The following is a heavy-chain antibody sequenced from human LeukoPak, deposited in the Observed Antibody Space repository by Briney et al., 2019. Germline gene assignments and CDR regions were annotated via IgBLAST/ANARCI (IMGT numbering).Heavy chain of an antibody. V-gene: IGHV4-38-2*02. CDR2: IYHSGST. CDR1: GYSISSGYY. J-gene: IGHJ5*02. D-gene: IGHD5-24*01. Sequence: SETLSLTCTVSGYSISSGYYWGWIRPPPGKGLEWIGSIYHSGSTYYNPSLKSRVTISVDTSKNQFSLKLSSVTAADTAVYYCARDCRDGYNWYWFDPWGQGTLVTVSS. CDR3: ARDCRDGYNWYWFDP.